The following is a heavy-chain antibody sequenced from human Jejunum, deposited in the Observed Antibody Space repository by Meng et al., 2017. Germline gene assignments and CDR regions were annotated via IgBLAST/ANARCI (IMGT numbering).Heavy chain of an antibody. CDR2: IKSDGSIT. J-gene: IGHJ4*02. Sequence: GGSLRLSCAASGFPFSTYRMHWVRQVPGKGLVWVSTIKSDGSITNYADSVRGRFTISRDNAKNSLYLQMNSLRVEDTAVYYCVRGGSRAELVFPSWGQGTLVTVSS. CDR3: VRGGSRAELVFPS. CDR1: GFPFSTYR. V-gene: IGHV3-74*01. D-gene: IGHD1-7*01.